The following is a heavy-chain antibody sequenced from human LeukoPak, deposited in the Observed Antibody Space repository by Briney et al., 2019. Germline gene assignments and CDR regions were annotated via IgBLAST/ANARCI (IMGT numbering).Heavy chain of an antibody. V-gene: IGHV3-74*01. CDR3: ARQASYGVDV. CDR2: INGDGSSS. J-gene: IGHJ6*02. CDR1: GFPLSNYW. Sequence: GGSLRLSCAASGFPLSNYWMHWVRQAPGKGLVWVSRINGDGSSSYYADIVKGRFTISRDNAKNTLYLQMNSLRAEDTAVYYGARQASYGVDVWGQGTTVTVSS.